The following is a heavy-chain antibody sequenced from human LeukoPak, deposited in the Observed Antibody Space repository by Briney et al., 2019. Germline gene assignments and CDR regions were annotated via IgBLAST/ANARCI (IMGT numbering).Heavy chain of an antibody. J-gene: IGHJ4*02. Sequence: SETLSLTCAVYSGSFSGYYWSWIRQPPGKGLEWIGEINHSGSTNYNPSLKSRVTISVDTSKNQFSLKLSSVTAADTAVYYCARDYDSSGNFDYWGQGTLVTVSS. V-gene: IGHV4-34*01. CDR1: SGSFSGYY. D-gene: IGHD3-22*01. CDR3: ARDYDSSGNFDY. CDR2: INHSGST.